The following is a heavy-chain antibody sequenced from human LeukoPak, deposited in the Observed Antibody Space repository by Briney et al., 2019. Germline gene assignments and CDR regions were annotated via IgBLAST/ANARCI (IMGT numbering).Heavy chain of an antibody. V-gene: IGHV5-51*01. J-gene: IGHJ3*02. Sequence: GESLKISCKGSGYSFTGYWIGWVRQMPGKGLEWMGIIYPGDSDTRYSPSFQGQVTISADKSISTAYLQWSSLKASDTAMYYCARRDIAYSSSWGLDIWGQGTMVTVSS. CDR2: IYPGDSDT. CDR3: ARRDIAYSSSWGLDI. CDR1: GYSFTGYW. D-gene: IGHD6-13*01.